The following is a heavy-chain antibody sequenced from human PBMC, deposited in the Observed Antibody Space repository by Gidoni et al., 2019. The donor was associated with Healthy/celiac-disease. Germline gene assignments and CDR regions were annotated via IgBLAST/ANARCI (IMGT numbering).Heavy chain of an antibody. Sequence: QVQLVQSGAEVKKPGASVKVSCKASGYPFTSYYMHWVRRAPGQGLEWMGISNPSGGSTSYAQKFQGRVTMTRDTSTSTVYMELSSLRSEDAAVYYCARTGAVASFDYWGQGTLVTVSS. CDR2: SNPSGGST. CDR3: ARTGAVASFDY. CDR1: GYPFTSYY. J-gene: IGHJ4*02. V-gene: IGHV1-46*03. D-gene: IGHD6-19*01.